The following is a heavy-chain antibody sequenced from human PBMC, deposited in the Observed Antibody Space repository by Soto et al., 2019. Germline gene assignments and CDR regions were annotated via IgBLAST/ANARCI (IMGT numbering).Heavy chain of an antibody. D-gene: IGHD1-26*01. Sequence: LRLSCVASGFTFKYDWMSWVRQSPGKGLEWVANINDDGSEEYYLDSVRGRFTISRDNAKNSLFLHMNSLTTEDTAVYFCARELIVGPAEYFQDWGQGTRVTVSS. CDR2: INDDGSEE. CDR1: GFTFKYDW. V-gene: IGHV3-7*01. J-gene: IGHJ1*01. CDR3: ARELIVGPAEYFQD.